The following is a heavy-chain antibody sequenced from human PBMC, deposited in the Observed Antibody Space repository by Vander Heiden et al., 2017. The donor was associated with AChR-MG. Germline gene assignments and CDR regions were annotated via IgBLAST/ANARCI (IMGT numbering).Heavy chain of an antibody. Sequence: QVQLQESGPGLVKPSETLSLTCTVSGGSISSYYWSWIRQPPGKGLEWIGYIYYSGSTNYNPSLKSRVTISVDTSKNQFSLKLSSVTAADTAVYYCARDREMATITRVFDYWGQGTLVTVSS. CDR1: GGSISSYY. CDR3: ARDREMATITRVFDY. V-gene: IGHV4-59*01. J-gene: IGHJ4*02. CDR2: IYYSGST. D-gene: IGHD5-12*01.